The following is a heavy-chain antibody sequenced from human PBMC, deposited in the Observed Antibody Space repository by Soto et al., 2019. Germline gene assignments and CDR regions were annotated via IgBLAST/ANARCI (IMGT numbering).Heavy chain of an antibody. V-gene: IGHV4-39*01. CDR3: ARYYDILTGYVDY. CDR1: GGSISSSSYY. CDR2: TYYSGST. D-gene: IGHD3-9*01. Sequence: QLQLQESGPGLVKPSETLSLTCTVSGGSISSSSYYWGWIRQPPGKGVEWIGSTYYSGSTYYNPSLKSRVTISVDTSKNQFSLKLSSVTAADTAVYYCARYYDILTGYVDYWGQGTLVTVSS. J-gene: IGHJ4*02.